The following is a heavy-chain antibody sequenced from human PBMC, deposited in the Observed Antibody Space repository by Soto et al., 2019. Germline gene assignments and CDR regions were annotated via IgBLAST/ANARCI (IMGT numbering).Heavy chain of an antibody. V-gene: IGHV3-30*18. CDR2: ISYDGSNK. CDR1: GFTLGSSR. J-gene: IGHJ4*02. D-gene: IGHD3-3*01. Sequence: GGSLILSGAASGFTLGSSRKHWVRQAPGKGLEWVAVISYDGSNKYYADSVKGRFTISRDNSKNTLYLQMNSLRAEDTAVYYCAKAVLRFLEWLPVCDYWGQGT. CDR3: AKAVLRFLEWLPVCDY.